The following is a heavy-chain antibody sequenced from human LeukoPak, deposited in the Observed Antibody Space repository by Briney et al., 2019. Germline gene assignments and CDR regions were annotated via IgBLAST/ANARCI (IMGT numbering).Heavy chain of an antibody. CDR2: INHSGST. D-gene: IGHD3-22*01. J-gene: IGHJ4*02. Sequence: SETLSLTCAVYGGSFSGYYWSWIRQPPGKGLEWIGEINHSGSTNYNPSLKSRVTISVDTSKNQFSLKLSSVTAADTAVYYCARGRYYYDSSVVDYWGQGTLVTFSS. V-gene: IGHV4-34*01. CDR3: ARGRYYYDSSVVDY. CDR1: GGSFSGYY.